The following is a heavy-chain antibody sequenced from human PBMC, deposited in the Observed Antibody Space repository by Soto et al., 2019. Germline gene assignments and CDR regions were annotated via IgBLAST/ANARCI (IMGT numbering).Heavy chain of an antibody. CDR2: ISAYSGNT. CDR1: GYTFSSYG. CDR3: AVEYRSSSGMDV. J-gene: IGHJ6*02. Sequence: QVQLVQSGAEVKKPGASVKVSCKASGYTFSSYGISWVRQAPGQGLEWVGWISAYSGNTNYAQTFQGRVTMTTDTSTTTAYMELRSLRSDDTAVYYCAVEYRSSSGMDVWGQGTTVTVSS. V-gene: IGHV1-18*01. D-gene: IGHD6-6*01.